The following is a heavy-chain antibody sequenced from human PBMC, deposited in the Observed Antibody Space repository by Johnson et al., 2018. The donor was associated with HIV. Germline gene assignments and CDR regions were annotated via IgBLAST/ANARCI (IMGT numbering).Heavy chain of an antibody. CDR3: ARDGRDLVTRGGFDV. Sequence: QVQLVESGGGLIQPGGSLRLSCAASGFTFSSYGMHWVRQAPGKGLEWVAVISYDGSNKYYADSVKGRFTISRDNSRNMLYLQMNSLRPEDTAVYYCARDGRDLVTRGGFDVWGPGTVVTVSS. CDR2: ISYDGSNK. V-gene: IGHV3-30*03. J-gene: IGHJ3*01. D-gene: IGHD5-18*01. CDR1: GFTFSSYG.